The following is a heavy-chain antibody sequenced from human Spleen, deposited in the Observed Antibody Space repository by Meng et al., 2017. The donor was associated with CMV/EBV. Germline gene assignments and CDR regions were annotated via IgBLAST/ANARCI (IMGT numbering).Heavy chain of an antibody. CDR2: ISYDGTKE. CDR1: EFTFTSYA. J-gene: IGHJ6*02. D-gene: IGHD3-16*01. CDR3: ARDISFGASSPILHSYYYYGMDV. Sequence: GESLKISCAASEFTFTSYAMHWVRQAPGRGLEWVAVISYDGTKEYYADSVKGRFTISRDSSKNSLYLQMNSLRAEDTAVYYCARDISFGASSPILHSYYYYGMDVWGQGTTVTVSS. V-gene: IGHV3-30-3*01.